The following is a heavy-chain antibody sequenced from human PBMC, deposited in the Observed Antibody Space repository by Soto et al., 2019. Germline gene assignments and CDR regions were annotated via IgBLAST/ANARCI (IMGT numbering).Heavy chain of an antibody. Sequence: SETLSLTCAVYGGSFSGYYWSWIRQPPGKGLEWIGEINHSGSTNYNPSLKSRVTISVDTSKNQFSLKLSSVTAADTAVYYCAGLGYCSSTSCLREYNWFDPWGQGTLVTVSS. V-gene: IGHV4-34*01. CDR1: GGSFSGYY. CDR2: INHSGST. D-gene: IGHD2-2*01. J-gene: IGHJ5*02. CDR3: AGLGYCSSTSCLREYNWFDP.